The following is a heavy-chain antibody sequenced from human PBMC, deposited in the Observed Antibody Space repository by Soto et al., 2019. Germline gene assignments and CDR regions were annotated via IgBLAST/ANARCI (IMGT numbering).Heavy chain of an antibody. D-gene: IGHD4-17*01. CDR3: ARDSGYGDPFDY. Sequence: QVQLQESGPGLVKPSETLSLTCTVSGGYITNYYWSCIRQPPGKGLEWIGYIFYSGNTNYNPSLRSRVTISVDTSKNQFSLRLSSVTAADTAVYYCARDSGYGDPFDYWGQGTLVTVSS. V-gene: IGHV4-59*01. J-gene: IGHJ4*02. CDR1: GGYITNYY. CDR2: IFYSGNT.